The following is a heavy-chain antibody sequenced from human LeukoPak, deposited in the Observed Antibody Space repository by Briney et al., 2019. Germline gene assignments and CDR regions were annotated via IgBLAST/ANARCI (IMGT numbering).Heavy chain of an antibody. D-gene: IGHD3-10*01. J-gene: IGHJ6*02. CDR1: GGSISTYY. Sequence: PSETLSLTCTVSGGSISTYYWAWIRQPPGKGLERIGCISHDGNTKYHPSLNSRVTISVDASKNQFSLKLTSVSAADTAVYYCARTSRHYYGSGSNLTPWPADMDVWGQGTTVTVSS. CDR3: ARTSRHYYGSGSNLTPWPADMDV. V-gene: IGHV4-59*01. CDR2: ISHDGNT.